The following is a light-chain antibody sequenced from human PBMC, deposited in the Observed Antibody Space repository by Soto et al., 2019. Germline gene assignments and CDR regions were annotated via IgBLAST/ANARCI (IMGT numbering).Light chain of an antibody. CDR3: QRYNAFSQT. CDR2: DAS. CDR1: QSINSW. V-gene: IGKV1-5*01. Sequence: DIQMTQSPSTLSASVGDRVTITCRASQSINSWLAWYQQKPGKAPKVLIYDASSLQSGGPSRFSGSGSGTEFTLTIGSLQPEDAATYYCQRYNAFSQTFGQGTKVEI. J-gene: IGKJ1*01.